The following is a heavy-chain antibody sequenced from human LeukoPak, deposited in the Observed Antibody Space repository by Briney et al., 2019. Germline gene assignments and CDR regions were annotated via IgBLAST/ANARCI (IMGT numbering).Heavy chain of an antibody. J-gene: IGHJ6*03. D-gene: IGHD5-18*01. CDR1: GGTFSSYA. CDR2: VIPIFGTA. CDR3: ARDGGDTASSGYYYYYMDV. Sequence: ASVKLSCKASGGTFSSYAISWVRQAPGQGLEWMGVVIPIFGTANYAQQFQGRVTITADKSTSTTYLELSSLRSDHTAVYYCARDGGDTASSGYYYYYMDVWGKGTTVTISS. V-gene: IGHV1-69*06.